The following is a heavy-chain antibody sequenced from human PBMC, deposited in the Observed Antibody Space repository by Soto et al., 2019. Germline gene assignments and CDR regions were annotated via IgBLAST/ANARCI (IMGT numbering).Heavy chain of an antibody. CDR3: AALWFGELDWFDP. CDR1: GGTFSSYT. D-gene: IGHD3-10*01. Sequence: SVKVSCKASGGTFSSYTISCVRQAPGQGLEWMGRIIPILGIANYAQKFQGRVTITADKSTSTAYMELSSLRSEDTAVYYCAALWFGELDWFDPWGQGTLVTVSS. CDR2: IIPILGIA. J-gene: IGHJ5*02. V-gene: IGHV1-69*02.